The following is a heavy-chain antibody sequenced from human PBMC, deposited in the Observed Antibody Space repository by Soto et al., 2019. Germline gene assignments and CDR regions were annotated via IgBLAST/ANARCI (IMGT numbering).Heavy chain of an antibody. CDR1: GFSFSNYA. CDR2: IRSRGDRI. V-gene: IGHV3-23*01. J-gene: IGHJ6*02. Sequence: EVELLESGGGLVQPGGSLGLSCAASGFSFSNYAMTWVRQAPGKGLEWVSVIRSRGDRIYYADSVQGRFTISRDNSRSMLYLQMNYRSADDTAVYYCAKQQGPGTPYYYAMDVWGQGTTVTVSS. CDR3: AKQQGPGTPYYYAMDV. D-gene: IGHD1-1*01.